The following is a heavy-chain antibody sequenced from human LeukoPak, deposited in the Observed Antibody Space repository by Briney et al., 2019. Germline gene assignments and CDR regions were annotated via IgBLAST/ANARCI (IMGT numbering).Heavy chain of an antibody. V-gene: IGHV1-3*02. CDR3: ARDSGSYWGEGDYFDY. CDR2: SNAGNGNT. CDR1: GYTFTSYA. D-gene: IGHD1-26*01. Sequence: ASVKVSCKASGYTFTSYAMHWVRQAPGQRLEWMGWSNAGNGNTTYSQEFQGRVTITRDTSASTAYMELSSLRSEDMAVYYCARDSGSYWGEGDYFDYWGQGTLVTVSS. J-gene: IGHJ4*02.